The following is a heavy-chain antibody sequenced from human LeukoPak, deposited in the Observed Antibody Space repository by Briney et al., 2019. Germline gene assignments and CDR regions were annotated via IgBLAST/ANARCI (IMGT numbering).Heavy chain of an antibody. CDR2: INSEGSTT. V-gene: IGHV3-74*01. D-gene: IGHD3-22*01. J-gene: IGHJ4*02. CDR3: ARVSYYDRSGYYSPFDS. Sequence: GGSLRLSCAASGFTFSSYWMHWVRQAPGKGLVWVSRINSEGSTTSYADSVNGRFTISSDNAKNTLYLQMNILRDEDTAVYYCARVSYYDRSGYYSPFDSWGQGTLVTVSS. CDR1: GFTFSSYW.